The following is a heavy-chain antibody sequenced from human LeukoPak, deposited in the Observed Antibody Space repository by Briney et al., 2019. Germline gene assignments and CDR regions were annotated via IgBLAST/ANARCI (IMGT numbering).Heavy chain of an antibody. Sequence: GESLKISCKGSGYSFTSYWISWVRQMPGKRREWMGRIDPSDSYTNYSPSFQGHVTISADKSISTAYLQWSSLKASDTAMYYCARAIRNYDILTGYLYYFDYWGQGTLVTVSS. CDR2: IDPSDSYT. D-gene: IGHD3-9*01. J-gene: IGHJ4*02. CDR3: ARAIRNYDILTGYLYYFDY. CDR1: GYSFTSYW. V-gene: IGHV5-10-1*01.